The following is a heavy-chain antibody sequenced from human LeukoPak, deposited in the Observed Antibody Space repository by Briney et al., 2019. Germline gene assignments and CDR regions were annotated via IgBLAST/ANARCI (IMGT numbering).Heavy chain of an antibody. CDR3: AKEGGTYCGGDCYPFHYMDV. CDR1: GFTFSSYG. CDR2: ISGRGGST. J-gene: IGHJ6*03. D-gene: IGHD2-21*02. V-gene: IGHV3-23*01. Sequence: GGSLRLSCAASGFTFSSYGMSWVRQAPGKGLECVSAISGRGGSTYYADSVKGRFTISRDNSKNTLYLQMNSLRAEDTAVYYYAKEGGTYCGGDCYPFHYMDVWGKGTTVTISS.